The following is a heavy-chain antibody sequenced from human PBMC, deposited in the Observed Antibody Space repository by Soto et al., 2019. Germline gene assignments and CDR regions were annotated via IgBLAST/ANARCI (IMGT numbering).Heavy chain of an antibody. Sequence: EVQLVESGGGLVQPGGSLRLSCAASGFTFSSYWMSWVRQAPGKGLEWVANIKQDGSEKYYVDSVKGRFTISRDNAKNSQYLQMNSMRAEDTAVYYCARYPRRSSAFDIWGQGTMVTVSS. J-gene: IGHJ3*02. V-gene: IGHV3-7*01. CDR1: GFTFSSYW. CDR2: IKQDGSEK. D-gene: IGHD6-6*01. CDR3: ARYPRRSSAFDI.